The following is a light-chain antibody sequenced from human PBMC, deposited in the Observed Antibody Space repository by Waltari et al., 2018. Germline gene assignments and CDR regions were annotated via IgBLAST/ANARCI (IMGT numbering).Light chain of an antibody. CDR2: DVT. CDR1: SSAVGGCNS. J-gene: IGLJ2*01. Sequence: QSALTQPASVSGSPGQSITISCTGTSSAVGGCNSVSWYQQHPGKAPNLMIYDVTPRPSGVSPRFSGSKSDNTASLTITGLQAEDEADYYCSSYTGRSISVVFGGGTKLTVL. CDR3: SSYTGRSISVV. V-gene: IGLV2-14*03.